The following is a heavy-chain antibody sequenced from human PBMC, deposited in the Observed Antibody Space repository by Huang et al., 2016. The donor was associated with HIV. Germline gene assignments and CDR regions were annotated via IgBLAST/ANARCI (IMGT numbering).Heavy chain of an antibody. J-gene: IGHJ3*02. V-gene: IGHV4-34*01. CDR2: INTSGST. D-gene: IGHD1-1*01. CDR1: GGSFSGYY. CDR3: ARERMMSWLDDHDAFDI. Sequence: QVQLQQWGAGLLKPSETLSLTCAVYGGSFSGYYWSWIRQSPGKGLEWIGEINTSGSTNSNPSLKSRLTISVDTSKNQFSLKLSSVTAADTAVYYCARERMMSWLDDHDAFDIWGQGTMVTVSS.